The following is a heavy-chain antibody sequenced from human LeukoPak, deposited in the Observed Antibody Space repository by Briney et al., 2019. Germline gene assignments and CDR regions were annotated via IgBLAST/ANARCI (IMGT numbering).Heavy chain of an antibody. J-gene: IGHJ4*02. D-gene: IGHD3-22*01. CDR3: ARHYYYDSSGYYPYYFDY. Sequence: PSETLSLTCAVYGGSFSGYYWSWIRQPPGKGLEWIGEINHSGSTNYNPSLKSRVTISVDTSKNQFSLKLSSVTAADTAVYYCARHYYYDSSGYYPYYFDYWGQGTLVTVSS. V-gene: IGHV4-34*01. CDR2: INHSGST. CDR1: GGSFSGYY.